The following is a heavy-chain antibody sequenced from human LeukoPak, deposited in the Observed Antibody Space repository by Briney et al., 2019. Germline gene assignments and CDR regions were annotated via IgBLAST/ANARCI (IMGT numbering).Heavy chain of an antibody. CDR3: ARDFEYCSGGSCYSSYFDY. V-gene: IGHV3-30-3*01. D-gene: IGHD2-15*01. CDR1: GFTFSSYA. J-gene: IGHJ4*02. CDR2: ISYDGSNK. Sequence: PGGSLRLSCAASGFTFSSYAMHWVRQAPGKGLEWVAVISYDGSNKYYADSVKGRFTISRDNSKNTLYLQMNSLRAEDTAVYYCARDFEYCSGGSCYSSYFDYWGQGTLVTVSS.